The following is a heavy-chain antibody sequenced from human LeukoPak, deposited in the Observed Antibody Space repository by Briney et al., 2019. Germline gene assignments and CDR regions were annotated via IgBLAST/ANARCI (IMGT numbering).Heavy chain of an antibody. J-gene: IGHJ4*02. V-gene: IGHV1-69*05. CDR2: IIPIFGTA. CDR1: GGTFSSYA. CDR3: AKVVPPPEFDY. Sequence: ASVKVSCKASGGTFSSYAISWVRQAPGQGLEWMGGIIPIFGTANYAQKFQGRVTITTDESASTAYMELSSLRSEDTAVYYCAKVVPPPEFDYWGQGTLVTVSS.